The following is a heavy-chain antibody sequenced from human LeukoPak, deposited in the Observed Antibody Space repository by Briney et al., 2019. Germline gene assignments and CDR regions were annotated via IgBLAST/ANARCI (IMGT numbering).Heavy chain of an antibody. Sequence: SETLSLTCTVSGGSISSSSYYWGWIRQPPGKGLEWIGSVYYSGSTYYNPPLKSRVTISVDTSKSQFSLKLSSVTAANTAVYYCARSRDDYGDYAEAFDIWGQGTMVTVSS. J-gene: IGHJ3*02. D-gene: IGHD4-17*01. CDR1: GGSISSSSYY. CDR2: VYYSGST. CDR3: ARSRDDYGDYAEAFDI. V-gene: IGHV4-39*01.